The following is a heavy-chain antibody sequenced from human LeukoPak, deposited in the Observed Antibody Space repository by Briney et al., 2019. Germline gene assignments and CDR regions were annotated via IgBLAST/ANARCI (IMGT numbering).Heavy chain of an antibody. CDR1: GHTFTSYA. Sequence: ASVKVSCKASGHTFTSYAISWVRQAPGQGLEWMGWISAYNGNTNYAQKLQGRVTMTTDTSTSTAYMELRSLRSDDTAVYYCARAVDGYSYGYHDYWGQGTLVTVSS. CDR2: ISAYNGNT. CDR3: ARAVDGYSYGYHDY. V-gene: IGHV1-18*01. D-gene: IGHD5-18*01. J-gene: IGHJ4*02.